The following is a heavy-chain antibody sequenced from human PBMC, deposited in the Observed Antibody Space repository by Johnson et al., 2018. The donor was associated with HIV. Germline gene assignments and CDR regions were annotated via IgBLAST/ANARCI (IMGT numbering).Heavy chain of an antibody. Sequence: VQLVETGGGLIQPGGSLRLSCAASGFTVSSNYMSWVRQAPGKGLEWVSVIYSGGNRYYADSVKGRFTVSRDNSENTLYLQMNSLRAEDTAVYYCARDPLLHGSTFDMWGPGTMVTVSS. V-gene: IGHV3-53*02. CDR3: ARDPLLHGSTFDM. J-gene: IGHJ3*02. D-gene: IGHD3-10*01. CDR2: IYSGGNR. CDR1: GFTVSSNY.